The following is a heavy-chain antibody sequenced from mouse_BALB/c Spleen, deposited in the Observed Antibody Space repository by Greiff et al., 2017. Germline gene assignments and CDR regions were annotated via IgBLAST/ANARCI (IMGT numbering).Heavy chain of an antibody. V-gene: IGHV5-17*02. CDR2: ISSGSSTI. CDR3: ARLDGNYLYYAMDY. D-gene: IGHD2-1*01. J-gene: IGHJ4*01. Sequence: EVKLMESGGGLVQPGGSRKLSCAASGFTFSSFGMHWVRQAPEKGLEWVAYISSGSSTIYYADTVKGRFTISRDNPKNTLFLQMTSLRSEDTAMYYCARLDGNYLYYAMDYWGQGTSVTVSS. CDR1: GFTFSSFG.